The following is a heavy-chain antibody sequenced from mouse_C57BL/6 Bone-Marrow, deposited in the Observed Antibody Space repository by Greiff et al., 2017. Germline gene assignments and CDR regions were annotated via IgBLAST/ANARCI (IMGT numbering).Heavy chain of an antibody. V-gene: IGHV1-82*01. Sequence: QVQLQQSGPELVKPGASVKFSCKASGYAFSSSWMNWVNQRPGKGLEWIGRIYPGDGDTNYNGKFKGKATLTADKSSSTADMQLSSLTSEDSAVYFCARYVGYFDYWSQGTTLTGSS. CDR3: ARYVGYFDY. CDR1: GYAFSSSW. CDR2: IYPGDGDT. J-gene: IGHJ2*01.